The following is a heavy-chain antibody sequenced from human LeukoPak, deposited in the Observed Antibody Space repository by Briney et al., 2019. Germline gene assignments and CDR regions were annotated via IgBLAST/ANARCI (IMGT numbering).Heavy chain of an antibody. Sequence: SETLSLTCAVYGGSFSGYYWSWIRQPPGKGLEWIGEINHSGSTNYNPSLKSRVTISVDTSKSQFSLKLSSVTAADTAVYYCARRFKVVVPAAVKNWFDPWGQGTLVTVSS. CDR1: GGSFSGYY. V-gene: IGHV4-34*01. CDR3: ARRFKVVVPAAVKNWFDP. J-gene: IGHJ5*02. CDR2: INHSGST. D-gene: IGHD2-2*01.